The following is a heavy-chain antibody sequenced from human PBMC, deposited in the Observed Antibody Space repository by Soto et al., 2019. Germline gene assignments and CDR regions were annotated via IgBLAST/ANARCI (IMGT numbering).Heavy chain of an antibody. CDR3: AKGINRVYSYYGMDV. D-gene: IGHD3-16*01. V-gene: IGHV3-23*01. CDR1: GFTFSSYA. CDR2: ISGSCGST. J-gene: IGHJ6*02. Sequence: GGSLRLSCAASGFTFSSYAMSWFRQAPGKGLEWVSAISGSCGSTYYADSVKGRFTISRDNSKSPLYLQMSSLRAEDTAVYYCAKGINRVYSYYGMDVWGQGPTVPVSS.